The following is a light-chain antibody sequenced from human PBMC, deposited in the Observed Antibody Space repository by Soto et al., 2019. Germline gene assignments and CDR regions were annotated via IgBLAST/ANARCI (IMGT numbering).Light chain of an antibody. V-gene: IGKV1-33*01. Sequence: DVQMTQSPSSLSASVGDRVTITCQASQDIRNYLNWYQQKPGKAPKILIYDASNLETGVPSRFTGSGSGTYFTFTISSLQPEDVATYYCQQFDHLPLTFGGGTKVEIK. J-gene: IGKJ4*01. CDR3: QQFDHLPLT. CDR2: DAS. CDR1: QDIRNY.